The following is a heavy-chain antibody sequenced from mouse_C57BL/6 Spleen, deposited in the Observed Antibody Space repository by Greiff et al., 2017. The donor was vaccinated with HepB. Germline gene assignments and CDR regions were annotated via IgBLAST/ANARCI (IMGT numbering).Heavy chain of an antibody. CDR1: GYTFTSYG. D-gene: IGHD2-2*01. J-gene: IGHJ2*01. CDR3: ASRDGYGFDY. CDR2: IYPRSGNT. V-gene: IGHV1-81*01. Sequence: QVQLQQSGAELARPGASVKLSCKASGYTFTSYGISWVKQRTGQGLEWIGEIYPRSGNTYYNEKFKGKSTLTADKSSSTAYIALRSLTSEDSAVYFCASRDGYGFDYWGQGTTLTVSS.